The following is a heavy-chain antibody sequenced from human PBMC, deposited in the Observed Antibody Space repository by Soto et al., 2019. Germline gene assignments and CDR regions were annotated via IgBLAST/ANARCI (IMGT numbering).Heavy chain of an antibody. J-gene: IGHJ6*02. CDR2: TYYRSKWYT. Sequence: QVQLQQSGPGLVKPSQTLSLTCAIFGDSVSSNTAAWTWIRQSPSRGLEWLGRTYYRSKWYTDYAVSVKSRITINPDTSKNQLSLQLSYVSPEDSAVYYCSRGADSGWYPTRLDVWGQGTTVTVSS. CDR1: GDSVSSNTAA. CDR3: SRGADSGWYPTRLDV. V-gene: IGHV6-1*01. D-gene: IGHD6-19*01.